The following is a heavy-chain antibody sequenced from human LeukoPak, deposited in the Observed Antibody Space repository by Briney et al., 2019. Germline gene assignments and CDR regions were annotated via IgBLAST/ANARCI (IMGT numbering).Heavy chain of an antibody. CDR3: ARRDGSSSWYAYNWFDP. Sequence: GESLKISCKGSGYSFTSYWIGWVRQMPGKGLEWMGIIYPGDSDTRYSPSFQGQVTISADKSISTAYLQWSSLKASDTAMYYCARRDGSSSWYAYNWFDPWGQGTLVTVSS. J-gene: IGHJ5*02. D-gene: IGHD6-13*01. CDR1: GYSFTSYW. V-gene: IGHV5-51*01. CDR2: IYPGDSDT.